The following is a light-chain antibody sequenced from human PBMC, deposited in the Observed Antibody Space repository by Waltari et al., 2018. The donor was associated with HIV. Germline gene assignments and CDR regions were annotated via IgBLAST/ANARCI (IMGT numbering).Light chain of an antibody. J-gene: IGKJ2*01. CDR3: MQALHTPYT. V-gene: IGKV2-28*01. CDR1: QTLRHNNGYKH. Sequence: DVVLTKSTLSLSVTPGAPASIDCRSSQTLRHNNGYKHLDWYLQKPGKSPTLLIYLCSTRASVVPDRFSGSGSGSDFTLKISRVEAEDVGTYYCMQALHTPYTFGLGTKLEI. CDR2: LCS.